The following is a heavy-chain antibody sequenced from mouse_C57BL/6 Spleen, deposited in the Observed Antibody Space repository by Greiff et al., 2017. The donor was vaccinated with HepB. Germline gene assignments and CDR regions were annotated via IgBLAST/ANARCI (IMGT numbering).Heavy chain of an antibody. J-gene: IGHJ1*03. CDR1: GFTFSSYG. V-gene: IGHV5-6*01. CDR2: ISSGGSYT. Sequence: EVQGVESGGDLVKPGGSLKLSCAASGFTFSSYGMSWVRQTPDKRLEWVATISSGGSYTYYPDTVKGRFTISRDNAKNTLYLQMSSLKSEDTAMYSCASGISSGYFDVWGTGTTVTVSS. CDR3: ASGISSGYFDV. D-gene: IGHD1-3*01.